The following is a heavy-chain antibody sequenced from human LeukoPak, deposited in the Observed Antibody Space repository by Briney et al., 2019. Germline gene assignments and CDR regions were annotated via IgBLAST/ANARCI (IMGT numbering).Heavy chain of an antibody. CDR1: DGSISSYY. D-gene: IGHD6-6*01. Sequence: SETLSLTCTVSDGSISSYYWSWIRQPAGKGPEWIGRIYTSGSTNYNPSLKSRVTMSVDTSKNQFSLKLSSVTAADTAVYYCAREYSSSSGRYFDYWGQGTLVTVSS. CDR3: AREYSSSSGRYFDY. V-gene: IGHV4-4*07. J-gene: IGHJ4*02. CDR2: IYTSGST.